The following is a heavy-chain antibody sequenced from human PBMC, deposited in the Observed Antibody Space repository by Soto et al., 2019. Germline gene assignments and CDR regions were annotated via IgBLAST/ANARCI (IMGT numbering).Heavy chain of an antibody. CDR1: GFTFSTYN. D-gene: IGHD1-1*01. V-gene: IGHV3-48*01. CDR3: ARHDPDY. Sequence: EVQLVESGGGFVQHGGSLRRSCAASGFTFSTYNMNWVRRAPGKGLELVSYISSSSSTIYYAVSVKSRFTISGDNANNSLYPQMNSLRADATVVYYCARHDPDYWGQGTLVTVSS. J-gene: IGHJ4*02. CDR2: ISSSSSTI.